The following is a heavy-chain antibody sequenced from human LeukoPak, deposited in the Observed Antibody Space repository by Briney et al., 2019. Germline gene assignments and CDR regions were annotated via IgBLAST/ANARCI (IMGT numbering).Heavy chain of an antibody. Sequence: PGGSLRLSCAASGFTFDDYGMSWVRQAPGKGLEWVSGINWNGGSTGYADSVKGRFTISRDNAKNSLYLQMNSLRAEDTALYYCARDRYEGYCSGGSCSPFDPWGQGTLVTVSS. CDR3: ARDRYEGYCSGGSCSPFDP. V-gene: IGHV3-20*04. CDR1: GFTFDDYG. CDR2: INWNGGST. D-gene: IGHD2-15*01. J-gene: IGHJ5*02.